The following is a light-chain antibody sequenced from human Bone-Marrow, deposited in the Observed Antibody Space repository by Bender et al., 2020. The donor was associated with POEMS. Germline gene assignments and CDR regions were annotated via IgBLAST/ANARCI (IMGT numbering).Light chain of an antibody. CDR2: KDT. J-gene: IGLJ3*02. CDR1: ALPKQY. Sequence: SYELTQPPSVSVSPRQTARITCSGDALPKQYAFWYQQKPGQAPVLVIYKDTERPSGIPERFSGSNSGTTVTLTISGVQAEDEADYYSQSADGTGTYQVFGGETTLTVL. V-gene: IGLV3-25*03. CDR3: QSADGTGTYQV.